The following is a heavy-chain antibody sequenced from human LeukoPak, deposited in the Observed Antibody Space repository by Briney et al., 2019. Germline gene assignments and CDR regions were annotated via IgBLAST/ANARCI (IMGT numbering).Heavy chain of an antibody. V-gene: IGHV3-33*06. CDR1: GFTFSSYG. D-gene: IGHD6-13*01. Sequence: PGGSLRLSCAASGFTFSSYGMHWVRQAPGKGLEWVAVIWYDGSNKYYVDSVKGRFTISRDNSKNTLYLQMNSLRAEDTAVYYCAKNAAAGTFGFDPWGQGTLVTVSS. CDR2: IWYDGSNK. CDR3: AKNAAAGTFGFDP. J-gene: IGHJ5*02.